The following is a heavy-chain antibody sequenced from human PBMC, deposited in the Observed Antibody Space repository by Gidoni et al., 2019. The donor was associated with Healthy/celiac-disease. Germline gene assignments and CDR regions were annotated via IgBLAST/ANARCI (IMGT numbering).Heavy chain of an antibody. CDR3: AREGYISSWYRLNWFDP. D-gene: IGHD6-13*01. V-gene: IGHV3-30-3*01. J-gene: IGHJ5*02. Sequence: QVQLVESGGGVVQPGRYLRLSCASSGFTFSSDAMHWVRQAPGKGLDWVAFISYAGSNKYYADSVKGRFTVSRDTSKNTLYLQMNSLRAEDTAVYYCAREGYISSWYRLNWFDPWGQGTLVTVSS. CDR1: GFTFSSDA. CDR2: ISYAGSNK.